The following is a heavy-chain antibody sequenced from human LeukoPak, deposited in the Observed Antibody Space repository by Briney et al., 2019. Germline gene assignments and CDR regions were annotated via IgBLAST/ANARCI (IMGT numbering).Heavy chain of an antibody. J-gene: IGHJ6*02. V-gene: IGHV3-48*04. D-gene: IGHD6-19*01. CDR2: VSISSGTI. Sequence: GGSLRLSCAASGFTFSGHNMNWVRQAPGKGLEWISFVSISSGTIYYADSVNGRFRISRDNAKSSLDLEMNSLRAEDTAVYYCARGVRGSSGWYYYYGMDVWGQGTTVTVSS. CDR1: GFTFSGHN. CDR3: ARGVRGSSGWYYYYGMDV.